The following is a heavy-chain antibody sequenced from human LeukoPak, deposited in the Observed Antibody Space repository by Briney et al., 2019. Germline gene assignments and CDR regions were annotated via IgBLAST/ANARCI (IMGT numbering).Heavy chain of an antibody. CDR2: IYYSGST. CDR1: GGSISSYY. CDR3: ARHLSIHFGVVLDWYFDL. Sequence: KTSETLSLTCAVSGGSISSYYWSWIRQPPGKGLEWIGYIYYSGSTNYNPSLKSRVTISVDTSKNQFSLKLSSVTAADTAVYYCARHLSIHFGVVLDWYFDLWGRGTLVTVSS. J-gene: IGHJ2*01. D-gene: IGHD3-3*01. V-gene: IGHV4-59*01.